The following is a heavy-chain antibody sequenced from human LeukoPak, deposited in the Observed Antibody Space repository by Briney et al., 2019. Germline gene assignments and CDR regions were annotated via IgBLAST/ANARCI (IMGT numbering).Heavy chain of an antibody. V-gene: IGHV4-59*01. CDR1: GGSISNYY. Sequence: SETLSLTCTVAGGSISNYYWSWIRQPPGKGREWIGYIYYSGNTNYNPSLKSRVTISVDTSKNQCSLKLNSVTAADTAVYYCAQVRYCSSNRCYDREFDNWGQGTLVTVSS. D-gene: IGHD6-19*01. J-gene: IGHJ4*02. CDR3: AQVRYCSSNRCYDREFDN. CDR2: IYYSGNT.